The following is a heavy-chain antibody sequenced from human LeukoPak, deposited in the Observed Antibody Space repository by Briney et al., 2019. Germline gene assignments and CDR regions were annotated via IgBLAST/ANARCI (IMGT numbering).Heavy chain of an antibody. J-gene: IGHJ3*02. CDR2: INHSGST. V-gene: IGHV4-34*01. CDR3: ARTDSSGYRRHAFDI. Sequence: PSETLSLTCAVYGGSFSGYYWGWIRQPPGKGLEWIGEINHSGSTNYNPSLKSRVTISVDTSKNQFSLKLSSVTAADTAVYYCARTDSSGYRRHAFDIWGQGTMVTVSS. D-gene: IGHD3-22*01. CDR1: GGSFSGYY.